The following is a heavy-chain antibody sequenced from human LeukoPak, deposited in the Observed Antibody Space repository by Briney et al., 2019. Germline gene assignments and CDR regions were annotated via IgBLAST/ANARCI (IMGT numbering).Heavy chain of an antibody. CDR3: AKVKGVGELLDYMDV. V-gene: IGHV3-23*01. CDR2: ISGSGGST. Sequence: PGGSLRLSCAAPGFTVSSNYMSWVRQAPGKGLEWVSAISGSGGSTYYADSVKGRFTISRDNSKNTLYLQMNSLRAEDTAVYYCAKVKGVGELLDYMDVWGKGTTVTISS. CDR1: GFTVSSNY. J-gene: IGHJ6*03. D-gene: IGHD1-26*01.